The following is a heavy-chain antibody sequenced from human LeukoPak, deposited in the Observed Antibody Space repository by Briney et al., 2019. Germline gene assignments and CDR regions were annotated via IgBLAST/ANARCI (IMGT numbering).Heavy chain of an antibody. D-gene: IGHD3-22*01. CDR3: AKTNYFDSSGDKPYTTHFDY. Sequence: GGSLRLSCAASGFTFSSYWMHWVRQAPGKGLEWVSAIGGSGGKTFYAESVKGRFTISRDISKNTLFLQMDSLRAEDTAIYYCAKTNYFDSSGDKPYTTHFDYWGQGTLVTVSS. CDR1: GFTFSSYW. CDR2: IGGSGGKT. V-gene: IGHV3-23*01. J-gene: IGHJ4*02.